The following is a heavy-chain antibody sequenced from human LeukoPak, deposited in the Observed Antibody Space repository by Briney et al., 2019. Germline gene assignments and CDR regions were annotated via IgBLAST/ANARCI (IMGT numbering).Heavy chain of an antibody. J-gene: IGHJ5*02. V-gene: IGHV1-2*06. Sequence: ASVKVSCKASGYTFTDYYMHWVRQAPGQGLEWMGRINPNSGGTSYAQRVPGRVTMTRDTSISTAYMELSSLRSDDTAVYYCARAPPNSGSYYRLHSWFDPWGQGTLVTVSS. D-gene: IGHD3-10*01. CDR1: GYTFTDYY. CDR3: ARAPPNSGSYYRLHSWFDP. CDR2: INPNSGGT.